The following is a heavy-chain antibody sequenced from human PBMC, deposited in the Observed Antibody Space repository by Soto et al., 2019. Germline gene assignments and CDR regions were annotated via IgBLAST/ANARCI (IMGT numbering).Heavy chain of an antibody. J-gene: IGHJ6*02. CDR1: GRTFSSYA. CDR3: ARASSSWYGGDYYYYYGMDV. Sequence: SVKVSCKASGRTFSSYAISWVRQAPGQGLEWMGGIIPIFGTANYAQKFQGRVTITADESTSTAYMELSSLRSEDTAVYYCARASSSWYGGDYYYYYGMDVWGQGTTVTVSS. V-gene: IGHV1-69*13. CDR2: IIPIFGTA. D-gene: IGHD6-13*01.